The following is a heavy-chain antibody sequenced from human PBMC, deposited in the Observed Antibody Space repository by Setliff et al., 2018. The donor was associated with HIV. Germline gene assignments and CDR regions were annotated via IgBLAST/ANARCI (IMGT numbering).Heavy chain of an antibody. V-gene: IGHV1-8*01. J-gene: IGHJ6*04. Sequence: ASVKVSCKASGHTFSNSDIYWVRRATGQGLKWMGWMNPNTGVAGYALKFQGRVTMTRDTSISTAYMELSSLTSADTAVYYCASGKGVRGVIITGGLDVWGKGTTVTVSS. D-gene: IGHD3-10*01. CDR3: ASGKGVRGVIITGGLDV. CDR2: MNPNTGVA. CDR1: GHTFSNSD.